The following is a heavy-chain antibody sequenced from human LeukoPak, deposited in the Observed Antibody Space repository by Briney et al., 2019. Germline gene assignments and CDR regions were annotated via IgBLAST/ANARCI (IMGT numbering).Heavy chain of an antibody. D-gene: IGHD1-1*01. Sequence: SETLSLTCTVSGGSISSSSYYWGWIRQPPGKGLEWIGSIYYGGSTYYSPSLKSRVTISVDTSKNQFSLKLSSVTAADTAVYYCARATNLRAFDIWGQGTMVTVSS. CDR2: IYYGGST. J-gene: IGHJ3*02. CDR1: GGSISSSSYY. V-gene: IGHV4-39*07. CDR3: ARATNLRAFDI.